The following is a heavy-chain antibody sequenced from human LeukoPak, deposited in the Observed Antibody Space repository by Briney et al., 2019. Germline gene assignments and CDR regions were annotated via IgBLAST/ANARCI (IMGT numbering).Heavy chain of an antibody. CDR3: AKDVISGSYYYYGMDV. Sequence: SCKASGFTFSSYGMHWVRQAPGKGLEWVAVISYDGSNKYYADSVKGRFTISRDNSKNTLYLQMNSLRAEDTAVYYCAKDVISGSYYYYGMDVWGQGTTVTVSS. CDR1: GFTFSSYG. V-gene: IGHV3-30*18. D-gene: IGHD6-25*01. J-gene: IGHJ6*02. CDR2: ISYDGSNK.